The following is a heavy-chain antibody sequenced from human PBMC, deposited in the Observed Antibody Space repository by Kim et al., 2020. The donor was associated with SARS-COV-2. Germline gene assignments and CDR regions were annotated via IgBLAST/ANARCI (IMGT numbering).Heavy chain of an antibody. J-gene: IGHJ5*01. CDR3: TRDQQWFGELFDF. V-gene: IGHV3-15*01. Sequence: YAAPVKGRFTISRDDSKNTLYLQRDNLKTDDTALYYCTRDQQWFGELFDFWGQGTLVTVSS. D-gene: IGHD3-10*01.